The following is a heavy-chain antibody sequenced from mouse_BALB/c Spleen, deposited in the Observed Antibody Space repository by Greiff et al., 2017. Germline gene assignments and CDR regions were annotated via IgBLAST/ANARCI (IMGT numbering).Heavy chain of an antibody. J-gene: IGHJ4*01. Sequence: EVQLQQSGPELVKPGASVKISCKASGYSFTGYYMHWVKQSHVKSLEWIGRINPYNGATSYNQNFKDKASLTVDKSSSTAYMELHSLTSEDSAVYYCARGTTVVATYYYAMDYWGQGTSVTVSS. D-gene: IGHD1-1*01. CDR2: INPYNGAT. CDR1: GYSFTGYY. V-gene: IGHV1-26*01. CDR3: ARGTTVVATYYYAMDY.